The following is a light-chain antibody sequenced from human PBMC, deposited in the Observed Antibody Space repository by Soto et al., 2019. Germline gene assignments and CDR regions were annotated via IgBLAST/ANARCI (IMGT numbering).Light chain of an antibody. V-gene: IGKV1-39*01. J-gene: IGKJ5*01. CDR1: QSIATY. CDR3: QQSYTIPIT. CDR2: AAS. Sequence: DIQMTQSPSSLSASVGDRVTITCRASQSIATYLNWYQHQLGKAPKLLIYAASSLQTGVPSRFSGSGSGTDFTLPISSLHPEDFATYFCQQSYTIPITFGQGTRLEIK.